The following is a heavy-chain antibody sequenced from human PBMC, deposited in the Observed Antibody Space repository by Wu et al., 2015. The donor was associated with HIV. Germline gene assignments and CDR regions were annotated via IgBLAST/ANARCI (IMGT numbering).Heavy chain of an antibody. CDR2: ISVYNGNT. Sequence: QVQLVQSGAEVKKPGASVKVSCKASGYTFTSYGISWVRQAPGQGLEWMGWISVYNGNTKYAQKFQGRVTMTTDTSTSTAYMELSSLTSEDTAVYYCARRRTVAGRPPLTSWGQGTLVTVSS. D-gene: IGHD6-19*01. CDR3: ARRRTVAGRPPLTS. V-gene: IGHV1-18*01. CDR1: GYTFTSYG. J-gene: IGHJ4*02.